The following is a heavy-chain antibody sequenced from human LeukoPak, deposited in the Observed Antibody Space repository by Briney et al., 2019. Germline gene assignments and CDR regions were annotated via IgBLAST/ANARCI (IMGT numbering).Heavy chain of an antibody. CDR1: GFTFSSYE. D-gene: IGHD3-22*01. V-gene: IGHV3-48*03. J-gene: IGHJ3*02. Sequence: GGSLRLSCAASGFTFSSYEMNWVRQAPGKGLEWVSYISSSGSTIYYADSVKGRFTISRDNAKNSLYLQMNSLRAEDTAVYYCARDGDDSSSTRQEDAFDIWGQGTMVTVSS. CDR2: ISSSGSTI. CDR3: ARDGDDSSSTRQEDAFDI.